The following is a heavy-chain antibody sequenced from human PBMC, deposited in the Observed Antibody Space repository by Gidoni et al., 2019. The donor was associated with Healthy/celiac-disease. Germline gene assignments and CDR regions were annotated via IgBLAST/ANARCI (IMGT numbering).Heavy chain of an antibody. Sequence: QVQLVQSGAEVKKPGASVKVSCKASGYTFTSYDINWVRQATGQGLEWMGWMNPNSGNTGYAQKFQGRVTMTRNTSISTAYMELSSLRSEDTAVYDCASGGEERYCSGGSCYSGDAFDIWGQGTMVTVSS. CDR1: GYTFTSYD. CDR2: MNPNSGNT. D-gene: IGHD2-15*01. CDR3: ASGGEERYCSGGSCYSGDAFDI. J-gene: IGHJ3*02. V-gene: IGHV1-8*01.